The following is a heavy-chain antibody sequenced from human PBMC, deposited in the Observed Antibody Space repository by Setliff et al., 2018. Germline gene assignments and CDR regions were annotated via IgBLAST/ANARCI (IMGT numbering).Heavy chain of an antibody. Sequence: ASVTVSCKASGYTFTSYDINWVRQATGQGLEWMGWMNPNSGNTGYAQKFQGRVTITRNTSISTAYMELSSLRSEDTAVYYCARGGGQIHYDFWSGYFSDPQPNYYYYYMDVWGKGTTVTVSS. CDR2: MNPNSGNT. D-gene: IGHD3-3*01. CDR1: GYTFTSYD. V-gene: IGHV1-8*03. CDR3: ARGGGQIHYDFWSGYFSDPQPNYYYYYMDV. J-gene: IGHJ6*03.